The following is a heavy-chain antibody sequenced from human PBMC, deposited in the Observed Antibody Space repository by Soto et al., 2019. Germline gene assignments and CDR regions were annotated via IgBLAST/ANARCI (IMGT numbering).Heavy chain of an antibody. J-gene: IGHJ5*02. CDR3: AKIQGYSYGPGWFDP. CDR2: ISGSGGST. D-gene: IGHD5-18*01. V-gene: IGHV3-23*01. CDR1: GFTFSSYA. Sequence: WGSLRLSCAASGFTFSSYAMSWVRQAPGKGLEWVSAISGSGGSTYYADSVKGRFTISRDNSKNTLYLQMNSLRAEDTAVYYCAKIQGYSYGPGWFDPWGQGTLVTVSS.